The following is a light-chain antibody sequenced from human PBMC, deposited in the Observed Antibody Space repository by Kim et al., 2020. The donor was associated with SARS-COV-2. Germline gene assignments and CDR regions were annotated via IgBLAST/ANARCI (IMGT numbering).Light chain of an antibody. CDR2: GAS. CDR3: QQYGSSRKT. J-gene: IGKJ1*01. V-gene: IGKV3-20*01. CDR1: QSVSSSY. Sequence: GERDTHASRASQSVSSSYLAWYQQKPGQAPKLLIYGASSRATGIPDRFSGSGSGTDFTLTISRLEPEDFAVYYCQQYGSSRKTFGQGTKVDIK.